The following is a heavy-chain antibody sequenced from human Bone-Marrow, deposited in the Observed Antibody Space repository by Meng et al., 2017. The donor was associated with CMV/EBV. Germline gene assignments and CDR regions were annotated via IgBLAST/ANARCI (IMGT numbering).Heavy chain of an antibody. CDR2: ISTSSSTI. J-gene: IGHJ6*01. Sequence: GGSLRLSCAASGFTFSTYNMNWVRQAPGKGLEWISYISTSSSTIYYADSVKGRFTISRDNAKNSLYLQMNSLRAEDTAVYYCARADCSSTSCYQGYYYGMDVWGQGTTVNGAS. V-gene: IGHV3-48*04. CDR1: GFTFSTYN. CDR3: ARADCSSTSCYQGYYYGMDV. D-gene: IGHD2-2*01.